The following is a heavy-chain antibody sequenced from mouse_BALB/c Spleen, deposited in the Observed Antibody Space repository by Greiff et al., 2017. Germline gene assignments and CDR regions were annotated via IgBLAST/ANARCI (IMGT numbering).Heavy chain of an antibody. V-gene: IGHV5-4*02. CDR2: ISDGGSYT. D-gene: IGHD2-12*01. CDR3: ARDRGRPYYYAMDY. J-gene: IGHJ4*01. Sequence: EVQGVESGGGLVKPGGSLKLSCAASGFTFSDYYMYWVRQTPEKRLEWVATISDGGSYTYYPDSVKGRFTISRDNAKNNLYLQMSSLKSEDTAMYYCARDRGRPYYYAMDYWGQGTSVTVSS. CDR1: GFTFSDYY.